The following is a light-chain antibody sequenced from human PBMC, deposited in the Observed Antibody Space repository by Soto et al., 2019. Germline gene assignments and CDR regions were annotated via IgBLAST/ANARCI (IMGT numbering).Light chain of an antibody. CDR1: QRVSSF. CDR2: DAS. Sequence: EIVLTQSPATLSLSPGDRATLSCRASQRVSSFLAWYQQKPGQAPRLLIYDASKRAAGIPARLSGSGSGTDFTLTISSLEPEDFAVYYCQQRSTWIFTFGPGTKVDIK. V-gene: IGKV3-11*01. CDR3: QQRSTWIFT. J-gene: IGKJ3*01.